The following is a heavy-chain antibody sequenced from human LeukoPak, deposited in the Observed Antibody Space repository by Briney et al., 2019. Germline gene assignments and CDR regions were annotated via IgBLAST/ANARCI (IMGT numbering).Heavy chain of an antibody. CDR2: IYTSGRT. CDR3: ARARVIPASFDD. D-gene: IGHD3-16*02. CDR1: GGSITFGSYY. J-gene: IGHJ4*02. Sequence: SQTLSLTCTVSGGSITFGSYYWTWNRQPAGKGLEWIGRIYTSGRTFYNPSLKSRVTISMDTSMNQFSLRLNSVTAADTAVYYCARARVIPASFDDWGQGALVTVSS. V-gene: IGHV4-61*02.